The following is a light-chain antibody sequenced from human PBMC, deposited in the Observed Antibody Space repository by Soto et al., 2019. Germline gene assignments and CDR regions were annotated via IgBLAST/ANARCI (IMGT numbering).Light chain of an antibody. Sequence: QSALTQPASVSGSPVQSITISCTGTSSDIGAYNYVSWYQQHPGKAPKLMIYEVSDRPSGVSNRFSGSKSGNTASLTISGLQAEDEADYYCSSYTSISTLVFGSGTKVTV. V-gene: IGLV2-14*01. CDR3: SSYTSISTLV. CDR1: SSDIGAYNY. J-gene: IGLJ1*01. CDR2: EVS.